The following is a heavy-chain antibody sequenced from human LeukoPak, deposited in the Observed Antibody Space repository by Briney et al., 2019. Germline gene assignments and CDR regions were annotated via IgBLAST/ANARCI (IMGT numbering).Heavy chain of an antibody. CDR3: ARHSRSSSQRYFDY. Sequence: SETLSLTCTVSGGSISSGGYYWSWIRQHPGKGLEWIGYIYYSGSTNYNPSLKSRVTISVDTSKNQFSLKLSSVTAADTAMYYCARHSRSSSQRYFDYWGQGTLVTVSS. CDR2: IYYSGST. CDR1: GGSISSGGYY. D-gene: IGHD6-13*01. V-gene: IGHV4-61*08. J-gene: IGHJ4*02.